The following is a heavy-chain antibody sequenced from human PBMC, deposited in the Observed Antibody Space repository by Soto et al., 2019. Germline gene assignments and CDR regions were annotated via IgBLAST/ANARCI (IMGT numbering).Heavy chain of an antibody. CDR3: ARGQNDFWSGYGFDP. D-gene: IGHD3-3*01. V-gene: IGHV4-31*03. CDR2: IYYSGST. J-gene: IGHJ5*02. Sequence: PSETLSLTCTVSGGSISSGGYYWSWIRQHPGKGLEWIGYIYYSGSTYYNPSLKSRVTISVDTSKNQFSLKLSSVTAADTAVHYCARGQNDFWSGYGFDPWGQGTLVTVSS. CDR1: GGSISSGGYY.